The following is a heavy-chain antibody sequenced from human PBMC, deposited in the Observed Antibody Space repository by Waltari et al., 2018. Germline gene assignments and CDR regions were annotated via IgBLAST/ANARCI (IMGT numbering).Heavy chain of an antibody. Sequence: EVQLLESGGGLVQPGGSLRLSCSASGFLFSSYDMSWVRQAPGKGLEWVSGIGSSGRNTYYADSVKGRFTISRDDSKNTLYLQMNSLRAEDTAVYYCAKGPAARTNWFDPWGQGTLVTVSS. CDR3: AKGPAARTNWFDP. D-gene: IGHD2-2*01. V-gene: IGHV3-23*01. J-gene: IGHJ5*02. CDR1: GFLFSSYD. CDR2: IGSSGRNT.